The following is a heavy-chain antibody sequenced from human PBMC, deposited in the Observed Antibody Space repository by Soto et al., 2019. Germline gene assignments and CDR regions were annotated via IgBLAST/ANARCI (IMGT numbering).Heavy chain of an antibody. J-gene: IGHJ6*02. V-gene: IGHV3-23*01. CDR1: GFTFRSYA. D-gene: IGHD6-19*01. Sequence: GGSLRLSCSASGFTFRSYAMSWVRQAPGKGLEWVSAISGSGGSTYYADSVKGRFTISRDNSKNTLYLQMNSLRAEDTAVYYCVSKDSSGWYEDFYYYGMDVWGQGTTVTVSS. CDR3: VSKDSSGWYEDFYYYGMDV. CDR2: ISGSGGST.